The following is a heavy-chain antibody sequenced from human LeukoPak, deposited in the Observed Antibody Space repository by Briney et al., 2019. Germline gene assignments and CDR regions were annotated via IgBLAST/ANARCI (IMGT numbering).Heavy chain of an antibody. CDR3: ARVWGDSETD. V-gene: IGHV4-59*13. D-gene: IGHD3-16*01. CDR2: RYYSGST. CDR1: GGFINRFY. J-gene: IGHJ1*01. Sequence: SDTVTLLCSVWGGFINRFYWTWMRQPPGKGLEWIGYRYYSGSTTYNPSLKSRVTISVDTAKSQFSLKLFSVAPADTAIYYCARVWGDSETDWGQGTLVTVSS.